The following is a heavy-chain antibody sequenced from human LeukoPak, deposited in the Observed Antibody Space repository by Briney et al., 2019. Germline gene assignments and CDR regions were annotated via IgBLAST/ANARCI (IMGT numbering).Heavy chain of an antibody. J-gene: IGHJ4*02. CDR2: ISSSSSYI. D-gene: IGHD6-13*01. V-gene: IGHV3-21*01. CDR1: GFTFSSYS. Sequence: PGGSLRLSCAASGFTFSSYSMNWVRQAPGKGLEWVSSISSSSSYIYYADSVKGRFTISRDNAKNSLYLQMNSLRAEDTAVYYCARDRIAAAGPDYFDYWGQGTLVTVSS. CDR3: ARDRIAAAGPDYFDY.